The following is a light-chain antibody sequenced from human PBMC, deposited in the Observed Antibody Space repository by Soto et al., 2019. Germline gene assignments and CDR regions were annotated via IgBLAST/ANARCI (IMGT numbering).Light chain of an antibody. CDR2: GAS. CDR3: QQYGSSPWT. J-gene: IGKJ1*01. V-gene: IGKV3-20*01. CDR1: QSVSSSY. Sequence: EIVLTQSPGTLSLSPGERATLSCRASQSVSSSYLAWYQQKPGQAPRLLLYGASSRATGIPDRFSGSGSGPDFTLTLSRLEPEEFAVYYCQQYGSSPWTFGQGTKVEIK.